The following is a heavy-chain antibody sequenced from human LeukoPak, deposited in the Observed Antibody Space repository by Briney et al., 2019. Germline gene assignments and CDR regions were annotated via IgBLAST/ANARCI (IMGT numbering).Heavy chain of an antibody. CDR2: IYYSGST. Sequence: SETLSLTCTVSGGSISSYYWSWIRQPPGKGLEWIGYIYYSGSTNYNPSLKSRVTISVDRSNNQFSLKLSSVTAADTAVYYCARESNINNWFDPWGQGTLVTVSS. CDR1: GGSISSYY. V-gene: IGHV4-59*12. J-gene: IGHJ5*02. CDR3: ARESNINNWFDP. D-gene: IGHD2/OR15-2a*01.